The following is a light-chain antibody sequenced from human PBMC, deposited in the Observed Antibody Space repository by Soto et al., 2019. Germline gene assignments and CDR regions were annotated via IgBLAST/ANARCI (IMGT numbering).Light chain of an antibody. V-gene: IGKV3-15*01. CDR2: GAS. CDR1: QSVSSN. J-gene: IGKJ1*01. CDR3: QQYNNWPRT. Sequence: EIVMTQSPATMSVSPGESGPLSGRASQSVSSNLAWYQQKPGQAPRLLIYGASTRATGIPARFSGSGSGTEFTLTISSLQSEEFAVYYCQQYNNWPRTVGQGTKVDI.